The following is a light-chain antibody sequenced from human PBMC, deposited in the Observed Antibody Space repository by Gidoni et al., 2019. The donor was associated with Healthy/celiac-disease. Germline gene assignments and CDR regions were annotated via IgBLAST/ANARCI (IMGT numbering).Light chain of an antibody. CDR2: KAS. Sequence: DIQMTQSPPTLSASVGDRVTITCRASQSISVWLAWYQQKPGKAPKLLIYKASSLQSGVPSRFSGSGSGTEFTLTISSLQPDDFASYYCQQYNVYPITFGQGTRLEIK. CDR3: QQYNVYPIT. J-gene: IGKJ5*01. V-gene: IGKV1-5*03. CDR1: QSISVW.